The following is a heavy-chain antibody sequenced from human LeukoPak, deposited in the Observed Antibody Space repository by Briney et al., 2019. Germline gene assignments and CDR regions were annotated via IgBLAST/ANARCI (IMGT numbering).Heavy chain of an antibody. V-gene: IGHV3-7*03. Sequence: GGSLRLSCAASGFTFSSYWMSWVRQAPGKGLEWVANIKQDGSEKYYVDSVKGRFTISRDNAKNSLYLQVNSLRAEDTAVYYCARTQYYDILTGYSPFFDYWGQGTLVTVSS. J-gene: IGHJ4*02. D-gene: IGHD3-9*01. CDR3: ARTQYYDILTGYSPFFDY. CDR2: IKQDGSEK. CDR1: GFTFSSYW.